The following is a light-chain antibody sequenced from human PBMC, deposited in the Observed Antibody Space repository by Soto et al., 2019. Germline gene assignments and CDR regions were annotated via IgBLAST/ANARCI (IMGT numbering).Light chain of an antibody. CDR1: SSDVAIYNY. Sequence: QSALTQPRSVSGSPGQSVTISCTGTSSDVAIYNYVSWYQHHPGKAPKPMIYDVSKRPSGVPDRVAGSKSGNTASLTISGLQAEDEADYGRGSYVLVGGGTKLTV. CDR3: GSYVL. J-gene: IGLJ2*01. CDR2: DVS. V-gene: IGLV2-11*01.